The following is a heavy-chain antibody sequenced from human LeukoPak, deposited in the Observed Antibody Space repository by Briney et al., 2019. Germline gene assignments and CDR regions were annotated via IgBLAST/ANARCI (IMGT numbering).Heavy chain of an antibody. D-gene: IGHD1-1*01. CDR1: GGSISSSSYY. Sequence: SETLSLTCTVSGGSISSSSYYWGWIRQPPGKGLEWIGSIYHSGSTYYNPSLKSRVTISVDTSKNQFSLKLSSVTAADTAVYYCARDTGTTGTDYWGQGTLVTVSS. CDR2: IYHSGST. CDR3: ARDTGTTGTDY. J-gene: IGHJ4*02. V-gene: IGHV4-39*07.